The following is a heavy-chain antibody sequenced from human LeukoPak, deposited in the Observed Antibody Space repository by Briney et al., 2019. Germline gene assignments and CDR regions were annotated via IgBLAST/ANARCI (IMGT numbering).Heavy chain of an antibody. V-gene: IGHV3-23*01. CDR2: ITTDGSGA. D-gene: IGHD3-10*01. Sequence: GGSLRLSCAASGFAFRNYDMIWVRLAPGRGLEWVSGITTDGSGAYYADSVKGRFTVSRDNSKNTVFLQMNSLRGEDAAIYYCAKGVLGAGSLLEYFQHWGQGTLVTVSS. CDR1: GFAFRNYD. CDR3: AKGVLGAGSLLEYFQH. J-gene: IGHJ1*01.